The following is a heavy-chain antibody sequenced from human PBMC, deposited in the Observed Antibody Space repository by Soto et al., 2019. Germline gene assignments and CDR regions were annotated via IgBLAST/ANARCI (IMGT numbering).Heavy chain of an antibody. Sequence: GESLKISCKGSGYSFTSYWIGWVRQMPGKGLEWMGIMFPGDSDTRYSPSFEGQVTISADKSISTAYLQWSSLKASDTAMYYCARHGWEMATRRGAFDIWGQGTMVTVSS. CDR1: GYSFTSYW. CDR3: ARHGWEMATRRGAFDI. CDR2: MFPGDSDT. V-gene: IGHV5-51*01. J-gene: IGHJ3*02. D-gene: IGHD1-26*01.